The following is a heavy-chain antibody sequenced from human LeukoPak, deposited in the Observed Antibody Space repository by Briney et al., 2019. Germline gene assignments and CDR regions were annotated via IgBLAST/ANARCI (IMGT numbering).Heavy chain of an antibody. CDR2: IYYSGSA. CDR1: GGFISSYY. J-gene: IGHJ2*01. D-gene: IGHD5-12*01. Sequence: SETLSLTCTVSGGFISSYYWSWIRQPPGKGLEWIGYIYYSGSASYNPSLKSRVTMSADTSKNQFSLRLSSVTAADTAVYYCARRGAYSGNDLAWYFDLWGRGTLVTVSS. V-gene: IGHV4-59*08. CDR3: ARRGAYSGNDLAWYFDL.